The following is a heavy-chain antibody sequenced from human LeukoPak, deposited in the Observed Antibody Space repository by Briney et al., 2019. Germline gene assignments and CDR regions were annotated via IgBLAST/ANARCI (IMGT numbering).Heavy chain of an antibody. CDR3: ALGGVVTASPHNWFDP. Sequence: ASVKLSCKASGYTFNIYYIHWVRQAPGQGLDWMGIINPSGGSTSYAQKFQGRVTVTRDTSTSTVYVELSSLKSEDTAVYYCALGGVVTASPHNWFDPWGQATLVTVSS. J-gene: IGHJ5*02. V-gene: IGHV1-46*02. D-gene: IGHD2-21*02. CDR2: INPSGGST. CDR1: GYTFNIYY.